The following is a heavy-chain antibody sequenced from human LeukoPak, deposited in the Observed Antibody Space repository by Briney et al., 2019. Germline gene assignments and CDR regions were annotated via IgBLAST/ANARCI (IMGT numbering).Heavy chain of an antibody. V-gene: IGHV3-23*01. CDR1: GFKFDDYA. J-gene: IGHJ1*01. Sequence: GSLRLSCAASGFKFDDYAMHWVRQAPGKGLEWVSAISGSGGSTYYADSVKGRFTISRDNSKNTLYLQMNSLRAEDTAVYYCAKGVYYYDSSGYYYEPEYFQHWGQGTLVTVSS. CDR3: AKGVYYYDSSGYYYEPEYFQH. CDR2: ISGSGGST. D-gene: IGHD3-22*01.